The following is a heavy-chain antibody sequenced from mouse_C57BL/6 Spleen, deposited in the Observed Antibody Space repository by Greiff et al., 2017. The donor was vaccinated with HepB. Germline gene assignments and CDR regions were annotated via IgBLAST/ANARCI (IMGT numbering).Heavy chain of an antibody. CDR2: IYPGDGDT. CDR1: GYAFSSSW. V-gene: IGHV1-82*01. CDR3: AGEGSYGGYSFDY. D-gene: IGHD2-3*01. Sequence: QVQLQQSGPELVKPGASVKISCKASGYAFSSSWMNWVKQRPGKGLEWIGRIYPGDGDTNYNGKFKGKATLTADKSSSTAYMQLSSLTSEDSAVYFCAGEGSYGGYSFDYWGQGTTLTVSS. J-gene: IGHJ2*01.